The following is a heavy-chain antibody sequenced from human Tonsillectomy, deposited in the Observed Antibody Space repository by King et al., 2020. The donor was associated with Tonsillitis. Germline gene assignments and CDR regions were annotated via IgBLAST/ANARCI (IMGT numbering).Heavy chain of an antibody. V-gene: IGHV1-2*06. CDR1: GYSFTDYS. J-gene: IGHJ4*02. CDR3: ARDTGGWRTFDY. D-gene: IGHD6-19*01. CDR2: INPDSGGA. Sequence: VQLVESGAEVKKPGASVKVSCQASGYSFTDYSIHWVRQPPGQGLEWMGRINPDSGGADYALRFEGKVTMTRDTSIRSAYLELSSLRSDDTAVYFCARDTGGWRTFDYWGQGTLVTVSS.